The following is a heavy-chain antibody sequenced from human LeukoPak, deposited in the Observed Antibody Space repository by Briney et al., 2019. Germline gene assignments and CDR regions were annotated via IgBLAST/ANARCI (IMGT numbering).Heavy chain of an antibody. J-gene: IGHJ5*02. CDR3: ARVYYRGYSSSWYNWFDP. V-gene: IGHV1-69*06. CDR1: GGTFSSYA. D-gene: IGHD6-13*01. Sequence: ASVKVSCKASGGTFSSYAISWVRQAPGQGLEWMGGIIPIFGTANYAQKFQGRVTITADKSTSTAYMELSSLRSEDTAVYYCARVYYRGYSSSWYNWFDPWGQGTLVTVSS. CDR2: IIPIFGTA.